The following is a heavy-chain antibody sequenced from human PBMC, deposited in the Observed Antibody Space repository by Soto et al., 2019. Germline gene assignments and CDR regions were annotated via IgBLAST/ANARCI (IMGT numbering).Heavy chain of an antibody. D-gene: IGHD2-2*01. V-gene: IGHV1-2*02. CDR1: GYTFTGYY. J-gene: IGHJ4*02. CDR3: ARDLGPEGYQPMPQTGFDY. CDR2: INPNSGGT. Sequence: ASVKVSCKASGYTFTGYYMHGVRQAPGQGLEWMGWINPNSGGTNYAQKFQGRVTMTRDTSISTAYMELSRLRSDDTAVYYCARDLGPEGYQPMPQTGFDYLGQGTLVTVSS.